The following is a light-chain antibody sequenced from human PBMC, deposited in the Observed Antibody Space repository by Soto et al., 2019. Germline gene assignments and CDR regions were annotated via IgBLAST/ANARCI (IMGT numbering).Light chain of an antibody. Sequence: QSALTQPASVSGSPGQSLTISCTGTSSDVGGYNYVSWYQQHPVKAPKLMIYDVTNRPSGVSDRFSGSKSGNTASLTISGLQAEDEADYYCRSYTSSSTPYVFGTGTKVTVL. CDR3: RSYTSSSTPYV. V-gene: IGLV2-14*01. CDR2: DVT. J-gene: IGLJ1*01. CDR1: SSDVGGYNY.